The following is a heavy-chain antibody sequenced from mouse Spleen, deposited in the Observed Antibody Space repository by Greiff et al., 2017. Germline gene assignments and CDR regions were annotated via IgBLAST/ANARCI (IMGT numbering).Heavy chain of an antibody. V-gene: IGHV5-12*02. J-gene: IGHJ3*01. Sequence: DVKLVESGGGLVQPGGSLKLSCATSGFTFSDYYMYWVRQTPEKRLEWVAYISNGGGSTYYPDTVKGRFTISRDNAKNTLYLQMSRLKSEDTAMYYCASYYRYDGGGFAYWGQGTLVTVSA. CDR3: ASYYRYDGGGFAY. CDR1: GFTFSDYY. D-gene: IGHD2-14*01. CDR2: ISNGGGST.